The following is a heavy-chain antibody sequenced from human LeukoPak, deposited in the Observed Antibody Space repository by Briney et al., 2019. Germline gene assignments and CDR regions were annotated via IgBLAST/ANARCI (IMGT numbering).Heavy chain of an antibody. V-gene: IGHV3-43*02. CDR2: ISGDGATT. D-gene: IGHD1-14*01. Sequence: GGSLRLSCAVSGFTFDDYAMHWGRQAPGKGLEWVSLISGDGATTYYADSVKGRFTISRDNSKNSLYLQMNSLRTEDTALYYCAKTPPSYGRWGQGTLVTVSS. J-gene: IGHJ4*02. CDR3: AKTPPSYGR. CDR1: GFTFDDYA.